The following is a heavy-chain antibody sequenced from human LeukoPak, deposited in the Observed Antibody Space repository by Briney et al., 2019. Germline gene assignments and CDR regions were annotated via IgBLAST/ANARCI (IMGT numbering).Heavy chain of an antibody. Sequence: GGSLRLSCVVSGFTFTSHGMHWVRQAPGKGLEWVSYISSSSSTIYYADSVKGRFTISRDNAKNSLYLQMNSLRAEDTALYYCARVLRTSDSSAYYYYFGYWGPGTLVTVSS. CDR3: ARVLRTSDSSAYYYYFGY. CDR2: ISSSSSTI. D-gene: IGHD3-22*01. CDR1: GFTFTSHG. J-gene: IGHJ4*02. V-gene: IGHV3-48*01.